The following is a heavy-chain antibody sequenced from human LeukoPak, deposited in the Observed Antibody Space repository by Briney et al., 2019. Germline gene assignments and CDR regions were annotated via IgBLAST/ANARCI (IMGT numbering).Heavy chain of an antibody. Sequence: ASVKVFCKASGYTFTSYGISWVRQAPGQGLEWMGWISGYNGNTKYAHKVQGRVTMTTDTSTGTAYMELRSLRSDDTAVYYCARAYSYGSDYYYGMDVWGQGTTVTVSS. CDR2: ISGYNGNT. V-gene: IGHV1-18*01. CDR3: ARAYSYGSDYYYGMDV. CDR1: GYTFTSYG. D-gene: IGHD5-18*01. J-gene: IGHJ6*02.